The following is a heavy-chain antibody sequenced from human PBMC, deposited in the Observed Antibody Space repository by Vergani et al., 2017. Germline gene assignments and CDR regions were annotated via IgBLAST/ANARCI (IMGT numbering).Heavy chain of an antibody. CDR3: ARVCPVDRYFDY. Sequence: QVQLQQWGAGLLKPSETLSLTCAVYGGSISSGGYSWSWIRQPPGKGLEWIGYIYHSGSTYYNPSLKSRVTISVDRSKNQFSLKLSSVTAADTAVYYCARVCPVDRYFDYWGQGTLVTVSS. J-gene: IGHJ4*02. CDR2: IYHSGST. V-gene: IGHV4-30-2*01. CDR1: GGSISSGGYS.